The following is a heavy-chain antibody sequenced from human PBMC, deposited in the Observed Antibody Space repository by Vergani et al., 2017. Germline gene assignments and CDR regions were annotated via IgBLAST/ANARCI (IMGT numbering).Heavy chain of an antibody. D-gene: IGHD7-27*01. CDR3: ASPRETSANWANDAFDS. J-gene: IGHJ3*02. V-gene: IGHV1-69*01. CDR1: GGTFSSYA. CDR2: LIPIFGTA. Sequence: QVQLVQSGAEVKKPGSSVKVSCKASGGTFSSYAISWVRQAPGQGLEWMGGLIPIFGTANYAQKFQGRVTITADESTSTAYMELSSLRSEDTAVYYCASPRETSANWANDAFDSWGQGTMVTDSS.